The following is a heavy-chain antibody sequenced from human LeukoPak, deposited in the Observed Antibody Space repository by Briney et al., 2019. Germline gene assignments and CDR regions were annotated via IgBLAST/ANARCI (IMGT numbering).Heavy chain of an antibody. V-gene: IGHV4-4*07. CDR1: GGSFSSYY. Sequence: SETLSLTCTVSGGSFSSYYWSWIRQPAGKGLEWIGRIYTSGSTNYNPSLKRRRTMSVDTSKKQFSLKLSSVTAADTAVYYCARVPMITFGGVIEMYYFDYWGQGTLVTVSS. CDR3: ARVPMITFGGVIEMYYFDY. J-gene: IGHJ4*02. D-gene: IGHD3-16*02. CDR2: IYTSGST.